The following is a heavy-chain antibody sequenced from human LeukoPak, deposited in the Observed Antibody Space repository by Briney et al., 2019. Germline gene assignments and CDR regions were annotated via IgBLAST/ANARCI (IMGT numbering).Heavy chain of an antibody. CDR3: ARGGSYGFWYFDY. CDR1: GGTFSSYA. J-gene: IGHJ4*02. CDR2: IIPIFGTA. Sequence: ASVKVSCKASGGTFSSYAISWVRQAPGQGLEWMGGIIPIFGTANYAQKFQGRVTITADESTSTAYMELSSLRSEDTAVYYCARGGSYGFWYFDYWGQGTLVTVSS. V-gene: IGHV1-69*13. D-gene: IGHD5-18*01.